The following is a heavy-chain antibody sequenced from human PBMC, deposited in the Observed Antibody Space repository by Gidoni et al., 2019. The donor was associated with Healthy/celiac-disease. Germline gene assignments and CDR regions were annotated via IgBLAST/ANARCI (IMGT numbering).Heavy chain of an antibody. V-gene: IGHV3-30*18. CDR3: AKDQTRFRYFDWLHDY. Sequence: QLRLVESGGGLVRPGRSLELSSGASCFPFSCSVMHWVRQAPGKGLEWVAVISFDGSNNYYADSVKCRFTISIYNSKNTLYLQMNSLRAEDTALYYCAKDQTRFRYFDWLHDYWGQGTLVTVSS. J-gene: IGHJ4*02. CDR2: ISFDGSNN. CDR1: CFPFSCSV. D-gene: IGHD3-9*01.